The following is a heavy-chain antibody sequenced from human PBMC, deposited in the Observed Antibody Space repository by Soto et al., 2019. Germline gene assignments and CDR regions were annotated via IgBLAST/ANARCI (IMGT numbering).Heavy chain of an antibody. CDR3: ARGGHVVVVTAALDY. CDR1: GGTFSSYV. J-gene: IGHJ4*02. CDR2: VNPSGGHT. V-gene: IGHV1-46*01. Sequence: ASVKVSCKASGGTFSSYVISWVRQAPGQGLEWMGTVNPSGGHTTYAQHFLGRVTMTRDTSTSTLYMELTSLTSDDTAIYYCARGGHVVVVTAALDYWGQGTLVTVSS. D-gene: IGHD2-21*02.